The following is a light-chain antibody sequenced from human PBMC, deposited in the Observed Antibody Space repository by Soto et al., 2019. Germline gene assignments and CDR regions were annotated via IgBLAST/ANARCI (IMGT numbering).Light chain of an antibody. CDR2: DVS. Sequence: QSALTQPASVSGSPGQSITISCTGTSSDVGSYNYVSWYQQHPGKAPKLMIYDVSHRPSGVSNRFSCSKSGNTDSLTISGLQAEDEEDYYCSAYTSSSTLYVFGAGTKVTVL. V-gene: IGLV2-14*01. J-gene: IGLJ1*01. CDR3: SAYTSSSTLYV. CDR1: SSDVGSYNY.